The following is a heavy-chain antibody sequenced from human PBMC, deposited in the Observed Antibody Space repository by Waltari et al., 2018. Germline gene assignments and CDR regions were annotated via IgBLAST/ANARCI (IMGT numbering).Heavy chain of an antibody. Sequence: EVQLVESGGVVVQPGGSLRLSCVASGFTFDDYAMHWVRQAPGKGLEWVSAISGSGGSKYYADSVKGRFTISRDNSKNTLYLQMNSLRAEDTAVYYCARTMVRGVHFDYWGQGTLVTVSS. CDR2: ISGSGGSK. CDR3: ARTMVRGVHFDY. J-gene: IGHJ4*02. V-gene: IGHV3-23*04. CDR1: GFTFDDYA. D-gene: IGHD3-10*01.